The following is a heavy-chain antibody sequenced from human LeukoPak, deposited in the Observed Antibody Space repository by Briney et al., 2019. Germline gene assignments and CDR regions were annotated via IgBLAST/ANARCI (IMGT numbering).Heavy chain of an antibody. CDR2: IYYTGNT. Sequence: SETLSLTCAVSGGSISSSTYYWGWIRQPPGKGLEWIGSIYYTGNTYYNPSLKSRVTISVDTSKNQFSLKLSSVTAADTAVYYCARLPIVVVPAAGFDYWGQGTLVTVCS. J-gene: IGHJ4*02. V-gene: IGHV4-39*01. CDR3: ARLPIVVVPAAGFDY. CDR1: GGSISSSTYY. D-gene: IGHD2-2*01.